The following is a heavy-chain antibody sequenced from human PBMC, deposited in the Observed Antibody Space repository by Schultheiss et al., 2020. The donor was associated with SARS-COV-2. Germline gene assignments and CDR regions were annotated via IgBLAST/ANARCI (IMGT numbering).Heavy chain of an antibody. J-gene: IGHJ4*02. CDR2: LYHSGST. CDR3: ARGGYYDSSGLYY. V-gene: IGHV4-59*08. CDR1: GGSISSYY. D-gene: IGHD3-22*01. Sequence: SETLSLTCTVSGGSISSYYWSWIRQPPGKGLEWIGELYHSGSTNYNPSLKSRVTISVDTSKNQFSLKLSSVTAADTAVYYCARGGYYDSSGLYYWGQGTRVTASS.